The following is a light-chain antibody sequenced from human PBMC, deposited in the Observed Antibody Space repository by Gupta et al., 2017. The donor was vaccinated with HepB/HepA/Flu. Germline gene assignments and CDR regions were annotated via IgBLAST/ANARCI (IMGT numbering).Light chain of an antibody. CDR3: QSFDSSLSAWV. J-gene: IGLJ3*02. CDR2: DSN. V-gene: IGLV1-40*01. CDR1: STNIGTPYE. Sequence: HSVLTQPPSWSGAPHQRVTISCTGSSTNIGTPYEIHWYQQLPGTAPKLIMYDSNNRPSGVPNRFSGSKSGTSASLAITGIQAEDEADYYCQSFDSSLSAWVFGGGTKLTVL.